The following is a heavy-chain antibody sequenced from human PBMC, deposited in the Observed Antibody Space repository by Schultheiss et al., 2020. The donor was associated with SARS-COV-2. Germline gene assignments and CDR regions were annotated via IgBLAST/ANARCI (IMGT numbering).Heavy chain of an antibody. D-gene: IGHD3-3*02. V-gene: IGHV3-48*02. CDR3: ARAGFCDGISCPPILTLYPMDV. Sequence: GGSLRLSCAASGFTFGSHSMNWVRQAPGKGLEWVSYIMSSGANIYYADSVKGRFTISRDNAKNSLYLQMNSLRDEDTAVYYCARAGFCDGISCPPILTLYPMDVWGQGTMVTVSS. CDR1: GFTFGSHS. CDR2: IMSSGANI. J-gene: IGHJ6*02.